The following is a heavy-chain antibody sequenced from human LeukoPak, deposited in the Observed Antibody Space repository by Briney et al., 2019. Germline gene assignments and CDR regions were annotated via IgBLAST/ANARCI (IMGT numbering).Heavy chain of an antibody. CDR3: ARQLGSGWYNYYYGMDV. J-gene: IGHJ6*02. D-gene: IGHD6-19*01. CDR1: GYSFTSYW. V-gene: IGHV5-51*01. CDR2: IYPGDSDT. Sequence: GESLKISCKGSGYSFTSYWIGWVRQMPGKGLEWMEIIYPGDSDTRYSPSFQGQVTISADKSISTAYLQWSSLKASDTAMYYCARQLGSGWYNYYYGMDVWGQGTTVTVSS.